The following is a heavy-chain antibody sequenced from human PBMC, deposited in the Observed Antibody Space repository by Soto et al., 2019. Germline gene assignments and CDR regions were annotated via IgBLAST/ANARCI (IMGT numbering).Heavy chain of an antibody. J-gene: IGHJ4*02. CDR2: IKSKTDGETT. Sequence: ELQLVESGGGLVKPGGSLRLSCAASGFSFSNGWMSWVRQAPGKGLEWVGRIKSKTDGETTDYAAPVKGRFTISRGDSKNTLYLQMNGLKIEDTAVYYCTTDEWDWGQGTLVTVSS. D-gene: IGHD1-26*01. V-gene: IGHV3-15*05. CDR1: GFSFSNGW. CDR3: TTDEWD.